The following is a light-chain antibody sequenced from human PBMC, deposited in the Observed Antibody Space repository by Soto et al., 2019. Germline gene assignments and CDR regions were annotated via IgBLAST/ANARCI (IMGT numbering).Light chain of an antibody. CDR3: SSYTSSSTVV. V-gene: IGLV2-18*02. CDR2: EVS. CDR1: SSDVGSYNR. J-gene: IGLJ2*01. Sequence: QPVLTQPPSVSGSPGQSVTISCTGTSSDVGSYNRVSWYQQPPGTAPKLMIYEVSNRPSGVPDRFSGSKSGNTASLTISGLQAEDEADYYWSSYTSSSTVVFGGGTQLTVL.